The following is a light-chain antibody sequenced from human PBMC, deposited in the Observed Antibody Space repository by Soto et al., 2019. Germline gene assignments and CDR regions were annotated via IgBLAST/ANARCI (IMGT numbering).Light chain of an antibody. V-gene: IGLV2-11*01. CDR2: DVT. Sequence: QSVLTQPRSVSGSPGQSVTISCTGTSSDVGSYNYVSWYQQHPGKAPKLMIYDVTKRPSGVPDRFSGSKSGNTASLTISGLHAEDEADYHCCSYAGSYTLVFGGGTKLTVL. J-gene: IGLJ2*01. CDR1: SSDVGSYNY. CDR3: CSYAGSYTLV.